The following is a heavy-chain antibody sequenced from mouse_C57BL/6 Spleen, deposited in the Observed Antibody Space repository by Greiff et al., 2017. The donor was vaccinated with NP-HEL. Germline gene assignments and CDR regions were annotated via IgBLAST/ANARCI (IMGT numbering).Heavy chain of an antibody. CDR3: ARGGTEAIDY. CDR1: GYTFTSYW. J-gene: IGHJ2*01. CDR2: IDPSDSYT. Sequence: VQLQQSGAELAKPGASVKLSCKSSGYTFTSYWMHWVKQRPGQGLEWIGEIDPSDSYTNYNQKFKGKATLTVDKSSSTAYMQLSSLTSEDSAVYYCARGGTEAIDYWGQGTTLTVSS. V-gene: IGHV1-69*02. D-gene: IGHD4-1*01.